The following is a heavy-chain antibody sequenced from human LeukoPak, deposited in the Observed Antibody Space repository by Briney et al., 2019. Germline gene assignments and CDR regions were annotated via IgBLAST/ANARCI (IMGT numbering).Heavy chain of an antibody. J-gene: IGHJ6*02. CDR3: ARAVRSVPGTSPSHYGMDV. Sequence: PSETLSLTCTVSGGSISGYYWTWIRQSPGKELQWIGYGYYSGSTNYNPSLKSRVTISVDTSKKQISLRLNSVTAADTAVYYCARAVRSVPGTSPSHYGMDVWGQGTTATVSS. V-gene: IGHV4-59*01. CDR1: GGSISGYY. D-gene: IGHD1-14*01. CDR2: GYYSGST.